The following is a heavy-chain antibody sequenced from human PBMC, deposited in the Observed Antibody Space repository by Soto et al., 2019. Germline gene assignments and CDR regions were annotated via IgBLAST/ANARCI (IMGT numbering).Heavy chain of an antibody. D-gene: IGHD3-22*01. V-gene: IGHV1-2*02. Sequence: ASVKVSCKTSGYTFTSHYLHWVRQAPGQGLEWMGWINPHSGGAYYAQKFQGSVILTRDASINTAYVDLTRLTSGDAAVYYCARSSTYNFDSSGYYDYWGQGTLVTVSS. CDR1: GYTFTSHY. CDR2: INPHSGGA. CDR3: ARSSTYNFDSSGYYDY. J-gene: IGHJ4*02.